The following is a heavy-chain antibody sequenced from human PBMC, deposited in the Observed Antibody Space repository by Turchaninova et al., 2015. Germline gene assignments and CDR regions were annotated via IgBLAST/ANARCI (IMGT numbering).Heavy chain of an antibody. CDR3: ARGARGPSLDI. Sequence: VQLQESGPGLVKPSETLSLPCTVSGGSISSYYWSWIRQPPGKGLEWIGDSYYSGSTNYNPSLKSRVTISVDTSKNQFSLKLSSVTAADTAVYYCARGARGPSLDIWGQGTMVTVSS. D-gene: IGHD3-10*01. V-gene: IGHV4-59*01. CDR2: SYYSGST. J-gene: IGHJ3*02. CDR1: GGSISSYY.